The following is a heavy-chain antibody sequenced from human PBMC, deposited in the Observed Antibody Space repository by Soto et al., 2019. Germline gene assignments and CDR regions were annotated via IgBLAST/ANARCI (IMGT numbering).Heavy chain of an antibody. D-gene: IGHD3-9*01. CDR3: ARRESYEILPAYYPIDY. V-gene: IGHV4-39*01. Sequence: SETLSLTCTVSGGSISSSSNYWGWIRQPPGKGLEWIGSVYYSGSTYYNPSLKSRVTISVDTSKNQFSLKLSSVTAADTAVYYCARRESYEILPAYYPIDYWGQATLVT. CDR2: VYYSGST. J-gene: IGHJ4*02. CDR1: GGSISSSSNY.